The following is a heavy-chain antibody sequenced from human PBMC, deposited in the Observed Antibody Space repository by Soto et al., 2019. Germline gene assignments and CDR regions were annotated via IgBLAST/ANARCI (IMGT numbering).Heavy chain of an antibody. V-gene: IGHV5-51*01. J-gene: IGHJ4*02. D-gene: IGHD6-19*01. Sequence: GESLKISCKGTGYKFTGYWIGWVRQRAGQGLEWIGIIYPGDSDTRYSPSFQGQVTISVDKSIDTAYLQWSSLKASDSAMYYCARSYSSAWFGAEFDYWGQGTLVTVSS. CDR3: ARSYSSAWFGAEFDY. CDR1: GYKFTGYW. CDR2: IYPGDSDT.